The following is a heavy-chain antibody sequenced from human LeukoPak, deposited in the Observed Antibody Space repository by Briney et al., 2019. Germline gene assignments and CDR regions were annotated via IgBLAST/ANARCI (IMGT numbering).Heavy chain of an antibody. CDR2: IVAIFGTA. Sequence: ASAKVSCKASGGTFSSYAISWVRPAPGQGVEWMGGIVAIFGTANYAQKFQGRVTITADESTSTAYMELSSLRSEDTAVYYCTRAVAGQSFDYWGQGTLVTVSS. J-gene: IGHJ4*02. CDR3: TRAVAGQSFDY. V-gene: IGHV1-69*01. CDR1: GGTFSSYA.